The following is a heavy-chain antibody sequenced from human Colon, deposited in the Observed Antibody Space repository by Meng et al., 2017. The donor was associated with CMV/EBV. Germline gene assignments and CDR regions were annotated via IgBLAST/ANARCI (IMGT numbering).Heavy chain of an antibody. V-gene: IGHV3-13*01. CDR1: GFTFDDSA. J-gene: IGHJ4*02. CDR2: IGTVGDT. Sequence: GGSLRLSCAASGFTFDDSAMHWVRQPTGKGLEWVSSIGTVGDTYSIGSVKGRFIISREDAKNSVYLQMNGLRDGDTGLYYCARARSPTHFDYWGQGALVTVSS. CDR3: ARARSPTHFDY.